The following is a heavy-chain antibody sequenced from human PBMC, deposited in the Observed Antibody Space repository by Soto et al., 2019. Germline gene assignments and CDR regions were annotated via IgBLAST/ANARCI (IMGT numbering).Heavy chain of an antibody. Sequence: GGSLRLSCAASGFTFSSYAMHWVRQAPGKPLEWVAVISYDGSNKYYADSVKGRFTISRDNSKNTLYLQMNSLRAEDTAVYYCARSTHPQLRFAAYYYGMDVWGQGTTVTVS. V-gene: IGHV3-30-3*01. CDR2: ISYDGSNK. CDR1: GFTFSSYA. CDR3: ARSTHPQLRFAAYYYGMDV. D-gene: IGHD3-3*01. J-gene: IGHJ6*02.